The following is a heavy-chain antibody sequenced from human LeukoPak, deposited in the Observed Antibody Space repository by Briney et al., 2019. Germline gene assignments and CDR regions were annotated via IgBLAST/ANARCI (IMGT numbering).Heavy chain of an antibody. Sequence: SQTLSLTCALSGDSVSSNSAAWNWIRQSRSRGLERLGRTYYRSKWYNEYEVYVKSRRTIIPNTSKNQFSLQQNSVTPEDTAVYYCARDQIGEENYFDYWGQGTLVTVSS. J-gene: IGHJ4*02. D-gene: IGHD3-10*01. V-gene: IGHV6-1*01. CDR1: GDSVSSNSAA. CDR3: ARDQIGEENYFDY. CDR2: TYYRSKWYN.